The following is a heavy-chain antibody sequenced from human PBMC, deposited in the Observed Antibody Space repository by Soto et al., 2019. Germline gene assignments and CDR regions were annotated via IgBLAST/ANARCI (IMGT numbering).Heavy chain of an antibody. CDR3: ATTRVGPCSSSICFSGIFDGMDV. CDR1: GFTISNYG. CDR2: ISYDGTIT. V-gene: IGHV3-30-3*01. Sequence: QVQLVESGGGVVQPGRSLRLSCAASGFTISNYGMHWVRQAPGKGLEWVAVISYDGTITYYADSVKGRFTISRDNSKNALYLQMNSVRTEDMDVYYCATTRVGPCSSSICFSGIFDGMDVWGQGTTVTVSS. J-gene: IGHJ6*02. D-gene: IGHD2-2*01.